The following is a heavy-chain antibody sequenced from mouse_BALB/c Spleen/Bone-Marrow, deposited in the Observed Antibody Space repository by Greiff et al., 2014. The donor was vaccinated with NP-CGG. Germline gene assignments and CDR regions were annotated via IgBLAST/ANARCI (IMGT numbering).Heavy chain of an antibody. J-gene: IGHJ3*01. CDR2: IDPANGNT. Sequence: EVQLQQSGAELVKPGASVKLSCTASGFNIKDTYMHWVKQRPEQGLEWIGRIDPANGNTKYDPKFQGKANKAADTSSNTAYQQLSSLTSEDTAVYYSASYYYGNSYWFAYWGQGTLVTDSA. CDR3: ASYYYGNSYWFAY. V-gene: IGHV14-3*02. CDR1: GFNIKDTY. D-gene: IGHD1-1*01.